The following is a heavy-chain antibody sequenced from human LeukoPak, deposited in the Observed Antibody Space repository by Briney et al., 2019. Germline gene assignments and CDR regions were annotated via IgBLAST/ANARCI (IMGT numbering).Heavy chain of an antibody. D-gene: IGHD3-10*01. CDR3: ARDHGRGSMDYFDY. J-gene: IGHJ4*02. Sequence: GGSLRLSCAASGFTFSSYWMSWVRQAPGKGLEWVANIKQDGSEKYYVDSVKGRFTISRDNSKNTLYLQMNSLGVDDTAVYYCARDHGRGSMDYFDYWGQGTLVTVSS. V-gene: IGHV3-7*01. CDR2: IKQDGSEK. CDR1: GFTFSSYW.